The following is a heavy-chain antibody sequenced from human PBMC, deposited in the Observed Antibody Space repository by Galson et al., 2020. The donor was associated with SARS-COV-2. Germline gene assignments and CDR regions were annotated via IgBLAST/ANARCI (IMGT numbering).Heavy chain of an antibody. J-gene: IGHJ6*02. CDR1: GFTFSSYG. V-gene: IGHV3-33*01. CDR3: ARDLIAGIAAAATQGMDV. Sequence: GGSLRLSCAASGFTFSSYGMHWVRQAPGKGLEWVAVIWYDGSNKYYADSVKGRFTISRDNSKNTLYLQMNSLRAEDTAVYYCARDLIAGIAAAATQGMDVWGQGTTVTVSS. D-gene: IGHD6-13*01. CDR2: IWYDGSNK.